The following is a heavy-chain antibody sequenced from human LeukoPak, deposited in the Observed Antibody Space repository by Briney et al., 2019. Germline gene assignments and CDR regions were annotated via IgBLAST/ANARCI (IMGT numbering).Heavy chain of an antibody. CDR1: GFTFSAYW. V-gene: IGHV3-74*01. CDR2: INNDGTAT. CDR3: AREILEPGKTHEY. Sequence: GGSLRLSCAASGFTFSAYWMHWVRQVPGKWLVWVSRINNDGTATFFADSVKGRFTISRDNAKNTLYLQMDSLRAEDTAMYYCAREILEPGKTHEYWGQGTLVTVSS. D-gene: IGHD1-1*01. J-gene: IGHJ4*02.